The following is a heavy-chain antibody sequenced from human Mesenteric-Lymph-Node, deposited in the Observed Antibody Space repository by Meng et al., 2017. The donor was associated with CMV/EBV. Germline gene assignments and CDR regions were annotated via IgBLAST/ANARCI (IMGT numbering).Heavy chain of an antibody. J-gene: IGHJ4*02. CDR2: ISAYNGNT. D-gene: IGHD2-2*02. CDR3: ARASPYLRGCSSTSCYNY. Sequence: ASVKVSCKASGYTFTSYGISWVRQAPGQGLEWMGWISAYNGNTNYAQKLQGRVTMTTDTSTSTAYMELRSLRSDDTAVYYCARASPYLRGCSSTSCYNYWGQGTLVTVSS. CDR1: GYTFTSYG. V-gene: IGHV1-18*01.